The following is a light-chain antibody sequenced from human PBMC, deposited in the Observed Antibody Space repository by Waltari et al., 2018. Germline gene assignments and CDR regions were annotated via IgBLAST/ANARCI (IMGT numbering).Light chain of an antibody. J-gene: IGKJ4*01. CDR1: HDIGNF. V-gene: IGKV1-33*01. Sequence: DIQLTQSPRSLPASIGDRVTITCQASHDIGNFLNWLQHKPGQAPRVLTYHASDLEAGVPSRFSGSRSGTEFTLTISSLEPEDVATYSCQHYDTFPFTFGGGTKVEI. CDR3: QHYDTFPFT. CDR2: HAS.